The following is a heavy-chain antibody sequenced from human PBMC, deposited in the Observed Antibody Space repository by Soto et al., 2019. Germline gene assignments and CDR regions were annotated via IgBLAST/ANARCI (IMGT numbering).Heavy chain of an antibody. Sequence: GGSLRLSCTASGFNFRNYAMIWVRQAPGKGLEWVSGISGSAGTTNYADSVQGRFTISRDNSKNTLYLQMSSLRAEDTAVYYCVKDRSGRFLEWYHAFDIWGQGTMVTVSS. CDR1: GFNFRNYA. J-gene: IGHJ3*02. CDR3: VKDRSGRFLEWYHAFDI. CDR2: ISGSAGTT. D-gene: IGHD3-3*01. V-gene: IGHV3-23*01.